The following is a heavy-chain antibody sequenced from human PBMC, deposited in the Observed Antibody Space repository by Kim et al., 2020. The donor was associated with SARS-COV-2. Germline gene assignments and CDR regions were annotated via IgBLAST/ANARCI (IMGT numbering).Heavy chain of an antibody. CDR2: ISSSSSYI. V-gene: IGHV3-21*01. CDR1: GFTFSSYS. J-gene: IGHJ6*02. D-gene: IGHD3-9*01. CDR3: ARDLPPKGPDRLVIILGYYYGMDV. Sequence: GGSLRLSCAASGFTFSSYSMNWVRQAPGKGLEWVSSISSSSSYIYYADSVKGRFTISRDNAKNSLYLQMNSLRAEDTAVYYCARDLPPKGPDRLVIILGYYYGMDVWGQGTTVTVSS.